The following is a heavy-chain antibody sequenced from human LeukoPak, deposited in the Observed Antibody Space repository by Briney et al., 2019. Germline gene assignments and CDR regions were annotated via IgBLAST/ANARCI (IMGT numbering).Heavy chain of an antibody. J-gene: IGHJ4*02. D-gene: IGHD4-17*01. V-gene: IGHV1-46*03. CDR1: GYTFTSYY. CDR2: INPSRGST. CDR3: ASSRETTVTPNLDY. Sequence: ASVKVSCKASGYTFTSYYMHWVRQAPGQGLAWMGIINPSRGSTSYAQKFQGRVTMTRDTSTSTVYMELSSLRSEDTAVYYCASSRETTVTPNLDYWGQGTLVTVSS.